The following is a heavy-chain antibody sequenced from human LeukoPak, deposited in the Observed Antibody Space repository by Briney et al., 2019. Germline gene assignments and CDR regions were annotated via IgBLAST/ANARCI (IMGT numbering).Heavy chain of an antibody. Sequence: SETLSLTCTVSGGSISSYYWSWIRQPAGKGLEWIGRIYTSGSTNYNPSLKSRVTMSVDTSKNQFSLKLSSGTGADTAVYYCARAEVVVVPERYFDLWGRGTLVTVSS. CDR2: IYTSGST. D-gene: IGHD3-22*01. CDR1: GGSISSYY. V-gene: IGHV4-4*07. J-gene: IGHJ2*01. CDR3: ARAEVVVVPERYFDL.